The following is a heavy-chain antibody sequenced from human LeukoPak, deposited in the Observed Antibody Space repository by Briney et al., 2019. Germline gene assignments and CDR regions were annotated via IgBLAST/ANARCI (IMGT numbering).Heavy chain of an antibody. Sequence: GGSLRLSCAASRFTFSSYGMHWVRQAPGKGLEWVAFIPYDGNNKYYADSVEGRFTISRDNSKNTLYLQMNRLRAEDTAVYYCVKDGDDSGSYLVYWGQGTLVTVSS. J-gene: IGHJ4*02. D-gene: IGHD1-26*01. CDR1: RFTFSSYG. CDR2: IPYDGNNK. CDR3: VKDGDDSGSYLVY. V-gene: IGHV3-30*02.